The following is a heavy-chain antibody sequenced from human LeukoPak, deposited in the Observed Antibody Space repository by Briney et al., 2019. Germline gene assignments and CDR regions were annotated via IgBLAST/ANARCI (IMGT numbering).Heavy chain of an antibody. Sequence: GGSLRLSCAASGFTVSSNYMNWVRQAPGMGLEWVAFISYDGNNYGDSVKGRFTISRDNSKNTLYLQMNSLRPEDTAVYYCAKDHCSASSCYYFDSWGQGTLVTVSS. CDR1: GFTVSSNY. CDR3: AKDHCSASSCYYFDS. D-gene: IGHD2-15*01. J-gene: IGHJ4*02. CDR2: ISYDGNN. V-gene: IGHV3-30*18.